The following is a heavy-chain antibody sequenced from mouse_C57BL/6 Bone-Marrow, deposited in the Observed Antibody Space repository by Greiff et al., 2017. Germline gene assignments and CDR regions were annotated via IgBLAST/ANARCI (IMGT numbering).Heavy chain of an antibody. CDR2: IYPRAGST. V-gene: IGHV1-85*01. CDR3: ARDYYGKDFDY. D-gene: IGHD1-1*01. Sequence: QVQLQQSGPELVKPGASVKLSCKASGYTFTSYDINWVKQRPGQGLEWIGWIYPRAGSTKYNEKFKGKATLTVDTSSSTAYMELHSLTSEDSAVYFCARDYYGKDFDYWGQGTTLTVSS. CDR1: GYTFTSYD. J-gene: IGHJ2*01.